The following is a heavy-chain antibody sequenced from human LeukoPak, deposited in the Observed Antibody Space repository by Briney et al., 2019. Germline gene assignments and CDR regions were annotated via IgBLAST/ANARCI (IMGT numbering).Heavy chain of an antibody. V-gene: IGHV1-18*01. CDR2: ISAYNGNT. J-gene: IGHJ6*03. CDR1: GYTFTSYG. Sequence: ASVKVSCKASGYTFTSYGISWVRQAPGQGLEWMGWISAYNGNTNYAQKLQGRVTMTTDTSTSTAYMELSSLRSEDTAVYYCATGGPAYCSGGSCPTAYYYYMDVWGKGTTVTVSS. D-gene: IGHD2-15*01. CDR3: ATGGPAYCSGGSCPTAYYYYMDV.